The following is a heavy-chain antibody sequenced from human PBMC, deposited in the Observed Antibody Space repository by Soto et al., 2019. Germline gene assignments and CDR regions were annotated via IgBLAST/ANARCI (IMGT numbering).Heavy chain of an antibody. Sequence: QVQLVQSGAEVKKPGSSVKVSCKASGGTFSNYPISWVRQAPGQGLEWMGGIIPIFGTVNYAQKFQGRVTITPDKSTXTAYMELSSLRSEDTAVYYCARGNHRWLQLWYFDLWGRGTLVTVSS. CDR1: GGTFSNYP. D-gene: IGHD5-12*01. V-gene: IGHV1-69*14. J-gene: IGHJ2*01. CDR2: IIPIFGTV. CDR3: ARGNHRWLQLWYFDL.